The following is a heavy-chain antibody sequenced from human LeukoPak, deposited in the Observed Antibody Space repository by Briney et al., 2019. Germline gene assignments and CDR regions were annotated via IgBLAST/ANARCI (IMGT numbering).Heavy chain of an antibody. CDR2: ISSRGSTM. V-gene: IGHV3-11*01. D-gene: IGHD5-18*01. CDR3: ARDLRYGAFDI. CDR1: GFTFSDYY. Sequence: GGSLRLSCAASGFTFSDYYMSWIRQAPGKGLEWVSYISSRGSTMYYADSVKGRFTISRDNAKNPLYLQMNSLRAEDTAVYYCARDLRYGAFDIWGQGTMVTVSS. J-gene: IGHJ3*02.